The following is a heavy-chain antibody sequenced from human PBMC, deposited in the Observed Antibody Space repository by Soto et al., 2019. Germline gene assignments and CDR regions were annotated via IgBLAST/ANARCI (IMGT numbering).Heavy chain of an antibody. V-gene: IGHV3-74*01. CDR1: GFTFSHYW. CDR2: INSDGSST. J-gene: IGHJ6*02. Sequence: EVHLVESGGGLVQPGGSLRVSCAASGFTFSHYWMHWVRQAPGMGLVWVSRINSDGSSTNYADSVKGRFTISRDNAKNTLYLQMNRLRAEDTAVYYCARAGGYCSGGTCTHKYFCGMDVWGQGPTVTVSS. D-gene: IGHD2-15*01. CDR3: ARAGGYCSGGTCTHKYFCGMDV.